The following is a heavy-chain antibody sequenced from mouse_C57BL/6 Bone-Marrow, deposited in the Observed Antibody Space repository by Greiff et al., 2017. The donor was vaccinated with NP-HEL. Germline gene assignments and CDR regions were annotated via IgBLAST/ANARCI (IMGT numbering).Heavy chain of an antibody. D-gene: IGHD2-14*01. CDR1: GFNIKDDY. J-gene: IGHJ4*01. Sequence: EVQLQQSGAELVRPGASVKLSCTASGFNIKDDYMHWVKQRPEQGLEWIGWIDPENGDTEYASKFQGKATITADTSSNTAYLQLSSLTSEDTAVYYCGSTRAMDYWGQGTSVTVSS. CDR3: GSTRAMDY. V-gene: IGHV14-4*01. CDR2: IDPENGDT.